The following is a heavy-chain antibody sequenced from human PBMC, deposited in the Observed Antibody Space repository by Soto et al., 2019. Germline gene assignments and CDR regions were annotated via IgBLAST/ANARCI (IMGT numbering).Heavy chain of an antibody. Sequence: QVQLVESGGGVVQPGRSLRLSCAASGFTFSGYGMHWVRQAPGKGLEWVAVISYDGSNKYYADSVKGRFTISRDNSKSTLFLQMFSLTAEDTAVYYCAKIYIYEPPHNFYYYMDVWGKGTTVTVSS. V-gene: IGHV3-30*18. D-gene: IGHD5-18*01. CDR1: GFTFSGYG. CDR3: AKIYIYEPPHNFYYYMDV. J-gene: IGHJ6*03. CDR2: ISYDGSNK.